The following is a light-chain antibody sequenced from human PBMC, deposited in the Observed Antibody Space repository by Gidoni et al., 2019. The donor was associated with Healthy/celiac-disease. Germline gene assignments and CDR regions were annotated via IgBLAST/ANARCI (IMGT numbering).Light chain of an antibody. J-gene: IGKJ5*01. CDR1: QSFSSN. Sequence: EIVMTQSPATMSVSPGERATLSCRASQSFSSNLAWYQPKPGQAPRLLIYGASTRATGIPARFSGSGSGTEFTLTISSLQSEDFAVYYCQQYNNWPPSITFGQGTRLEIK. CDR3: QQYNNWPPSIT. CDR2: GAS. V-gene: IGKV3-15*01.